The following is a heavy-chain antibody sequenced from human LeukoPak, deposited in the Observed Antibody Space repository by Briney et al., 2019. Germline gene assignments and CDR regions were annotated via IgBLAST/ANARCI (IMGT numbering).Heavy chain of an antibody. V-gene: IGHV4-4*07. CDR3: ARGRTRISRDGYNFDY. J-gene: IGHJ4*02. CDR2: IYTSGST. CDR1: GGSISSYY. Sequence: PSETLSLTCTVSGGSISSYYWSWIRQPAGKGLEWIGRIYTSGSTNYNPSLKSRVTISVDTSKNQFSLKLSSVTAADTAVYYCARGRTRISRDGYNFDYWGQGTLVTVSS. D-gene: IGHD5-24*01.